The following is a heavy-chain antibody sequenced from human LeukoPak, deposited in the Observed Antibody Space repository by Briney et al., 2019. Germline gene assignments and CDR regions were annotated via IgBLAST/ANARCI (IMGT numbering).Heavy chain of an antibody. CDR3: ARGIVVVNYYYFYGMDV. Sequence: PEPLSLTCYDSGSTIGCCYWIGLGRPPGKEKKGMGYIYYSGRTNYNPSLKSRVTISVDTSKNQLSLKLSSVTAADTAVYYCARGIVVVNYYYFYGMDVWGQGTTVTVSS. V-gene: IGHV4-59*01. J-gene: IGHJ6*02. CDR2: IYYSGRT. CDR1: GSTIGCCY. D-gene: IGHD3-22*01.